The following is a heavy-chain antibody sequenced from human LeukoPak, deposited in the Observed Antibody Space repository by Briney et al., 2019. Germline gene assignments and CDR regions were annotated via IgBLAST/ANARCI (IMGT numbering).Heavy chain of an antibody. D-gene: IGHD1-7*01. V-gene: IGHV1-8*01. J-gene: IGHJ6*03. CDR2: MNPNSGNT. CDR1: GDTFTSYD. Sequence: ASVKVSCKASGDTFTSYDINWVRQAPGQGLEWMGWMNPNSGNTGYAQKFQGRVTMTRNTSISTAYMELSSLRSEDTAVYYCARGTGTLAQNYYYYYMDVWGKGTTVTVSS. CDR3: ARGTGTLAQNYYYYYMDV.